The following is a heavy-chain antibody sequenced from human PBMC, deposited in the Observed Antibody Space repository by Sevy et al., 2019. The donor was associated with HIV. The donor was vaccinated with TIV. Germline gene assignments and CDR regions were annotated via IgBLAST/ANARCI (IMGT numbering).Heavy chain of an antibody. CDR2: ISSSSNTI. CDR3: AREGGYSDQGMDV. V-gene: IGHV3-48*01. Sequence: GGSLRLSCAASVFTLSNYNMNWVRQAPGKGLEWASYISSSSNTIYYADSVKGRFTISRDNDKNSLYLEMNSLRAEDTAVYYCAREGGYSDQGMDVWGLGTTVTVSS. J-gene: IGHJ6*02. D-gene: IGHD5-12*01. CDR1: VFTLSNYN.